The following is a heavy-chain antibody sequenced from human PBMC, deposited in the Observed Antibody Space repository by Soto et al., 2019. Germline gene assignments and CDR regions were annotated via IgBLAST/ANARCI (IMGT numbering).Heavy chain of an antibody. CDR1: GGSFSGYY. V-gene: IGHV4-34*01. J-gene: IGHJ6*03. D-gene: IGHD3-3*01. CDR2: INHSGST. Sequence: PSETLSLTCAVYGGSFSGYYWSWIRQPPGKGLEWIGEINHSGSTNYNPSLKSRVTISVDTSKNQFSLKLSSVTAADTAVYYCARVASASGDFWSGYPQYYSSYDMDVRRKATTVTVSS. CDR3: ARVASASGDFWSGYPQYYSSYDMDV.